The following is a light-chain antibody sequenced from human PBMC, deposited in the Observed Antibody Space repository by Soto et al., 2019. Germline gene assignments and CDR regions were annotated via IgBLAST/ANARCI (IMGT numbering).Light chain of an antibody. CDR2: AAS. CDR1: QGIIDY. V-gene: IGKV1-27*01. J-gene: IGKJ1*01. Sequence: DIQMTQSPSSLSASVGDRVTITCRASQGIIDYLAWYQQKPGKAPQLLIYAASTLQSGVPSRFSGSGSGTDFTLTNRGLQPGDVGTYYCQKYNSAPQTFGQGTKVEIK. CDR3: QKYNSAPQT.